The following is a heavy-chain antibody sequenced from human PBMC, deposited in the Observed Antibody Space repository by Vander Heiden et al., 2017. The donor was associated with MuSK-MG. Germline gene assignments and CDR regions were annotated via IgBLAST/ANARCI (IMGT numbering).Heavy chain of an antibody. CDR3: TTDRD. J-gene: IGHJ4*02. CDR2: IRGTREGATT. CDR1: GLPSFPNAR. Sequence: EVQVVESGGDLVKPGGSLRLSCVASGLPSFPNARMNWARRAPGKGLEWLGRIRGTREGATTDFAASVKGRFTISRDDSRNTVYLQMTSLKVEDTGLYFCTTDRDWGQGTQVTVSS. V-gene: IGHV3-15*01.